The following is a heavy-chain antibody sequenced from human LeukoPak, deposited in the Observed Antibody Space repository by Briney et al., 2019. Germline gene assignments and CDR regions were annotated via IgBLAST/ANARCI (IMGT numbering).Heavy chain of an antibody. Sequence: VSVKVSCKASGYTFTSYGISWVRQAPGQGLEWMGWISAYNGNTNYAQKLQGRVTMTTDTSTSTAYMELRSLRSDDTAVYYCARETCSSTSCYAIDDYGMDVWGQGTTVTVSS. J-gene: IGHJ6*02. V-gene: IGHV1-18*01. D-gene: IGHD2-2*01. CDR1: GYTFTSYG. CDR2: ISAYNGNT. CDR3: ARETCSSTSCYAIDDYGMDV.